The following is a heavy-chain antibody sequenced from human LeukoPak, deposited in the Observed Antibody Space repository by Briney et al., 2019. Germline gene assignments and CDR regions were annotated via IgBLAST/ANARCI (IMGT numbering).Heavy chain of an antibody. J-gene: IGHJ4*02. CDR2: ISYDGSNK. D-gene: IGHD3-22*01. CDR3: ASSDAMIALNGY. Sequence: GGSLRLSCAASGFTFSSYAMHWVRQAPGKGLEWVAVISYDGSNKYYADSVKGRFTISRDNSKNTLYLQMNSLRAEDTAVYYCASSDAMIALNGYWGQGTLVTVSS. CDR1: GFTFSSYA. V-gene: IGHV3-30-3*01.